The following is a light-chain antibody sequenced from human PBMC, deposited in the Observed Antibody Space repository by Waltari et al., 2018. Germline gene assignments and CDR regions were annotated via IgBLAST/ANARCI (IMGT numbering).Light chain of an antibody. CDR3: QQYNNWPPEGT. CDR1: QSVSSN. CDR2: SAS. Sequence: EVVMTQSPATLSLSPGERATLSCRASQSVSSNLAWYQQKPGQAPGLLIYSASTRATGIPARFSCSGSGTEFTLTISSLQSEDFAVYYCQQYNNWPPEGTFGPGTKVDLK. V-gene: IGKV3-15*01. J-gene: IGKJ3*01.